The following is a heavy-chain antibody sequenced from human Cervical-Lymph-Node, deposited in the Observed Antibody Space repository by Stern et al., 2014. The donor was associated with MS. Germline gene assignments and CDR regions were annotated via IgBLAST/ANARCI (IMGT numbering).Heavy chain of an antibody. V-gene: IGHV3-11*01. D-gene: IGHD2/OR15-2a*01. CDR2: ISSGGSNI. Sequence: VQLVESGGGLVKPGGSLRLSCGASGFTFSDYFMSWIRQAQGKGLEWVAYISSGGSNIHYADSVKGRFTISRDNANSSLYLQMHSLRAEDTAVYYCARCNVPRKAYSMDVWGQGTTVTVSS. J-gene: IGHJ6*02. CDR3: ARCNVPRKAYSMDV. CDR1: GFTFSDYF.